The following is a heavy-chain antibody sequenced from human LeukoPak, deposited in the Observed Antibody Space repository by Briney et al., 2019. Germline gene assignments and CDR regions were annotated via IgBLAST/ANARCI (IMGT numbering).Heavy chain of an antibody. CDR1: GGSISSYY. CDR3: ARVPYYDSSGYGYFDY. D-gene: IGHD3-22*01. J-gene: IGHJ4*02. Sequence: SETLSLTCTVSGGSISSYYWNWIRQPPGKGLEWIAYIYYSGNTNYNPSLKSRVTISVDTSKNQFSLKLSSVTAADTAVYYCARVPYYDSSGYGYFDYWGQGTLVTVSS. V-gene: IGHV4-59*01. CDR2: IYYSGNT.